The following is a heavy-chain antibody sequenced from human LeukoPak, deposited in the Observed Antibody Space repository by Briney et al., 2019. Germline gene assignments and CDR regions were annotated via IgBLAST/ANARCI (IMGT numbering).Heavy chain of an antibody. J-gene: IGHJ4*02. CDR1: GFTFSTYA. Sequence: GGSLRLSCAASGFTFSTYAMYWVRQAPGEGLQYVSAISTNGVTTYYANSVEGRFTISRDNSKNTLYLQMGSLRAEDMAVYYCVREGRKGLIKTTITTRTYFDYWGQGTLVTVSS. CDR2: ISTNGVTT. CDR3: VREGRKGLIKTTITTRTYFDY. V-gene: IGHV3-64*01. D-gene: IGHD4-11*01.